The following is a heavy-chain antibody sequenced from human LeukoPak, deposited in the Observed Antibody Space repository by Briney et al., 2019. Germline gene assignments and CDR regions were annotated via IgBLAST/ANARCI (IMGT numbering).Heavy chain of an antibody. CDR2: MSYDGNNK. V-gene: IGHV3-30*18. J-gene: IGHJ4*02. D-gene: IGHD5-18*01. CDR3: AKDGFGHSYGYAYFDY. Sequence: GRSLRLSCAASGFTLSSYAMHWVRQAPGKGLEWVAVMSYDGNNKYYADAVKGRFTISRDNSKNTLYLQMNSLRAEDTAVYYCAKDGFGHSYGYAYFDYWGQGTLSPSPQ. CDR1: GFTLSSYA.